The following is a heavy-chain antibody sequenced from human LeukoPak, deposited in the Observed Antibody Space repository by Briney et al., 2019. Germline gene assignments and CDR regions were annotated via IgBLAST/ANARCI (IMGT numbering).Heavy chain of an antibody. CDR1: GGSISSYN. V-gene: IGHV4-59*01. J-gene: IGHJ3*02. Sequence: PSETLSLTCTVSGGSISSYNWIWIRQAPGKGLEWIGYVDYSGDTRYNPSLRSRVTISVDTSKNQFSLKMISVTAADTAVYYCARDSRIFTIDAFDIWGQGTTVTVSA. CDR3: ARDSRIFTIDAFDI. D-gene: IGHD2/OR15-2a*01. CDR2: VDYSGDT.